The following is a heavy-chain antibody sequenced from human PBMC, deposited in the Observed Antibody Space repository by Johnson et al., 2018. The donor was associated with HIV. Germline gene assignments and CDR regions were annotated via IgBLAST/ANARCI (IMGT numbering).Heavy chain of an antibody. D-gene: IGHD4-17*01. CDR3: VKEGTTVTTFLVYHI. CDR2: ISYDGSNK. J-gene: IGHJ3*02. V-gene: IGHV3-30-3*01. Sequence: QVQLVESGGGLVQPGGSLRLSCAASGFTFSSYAMHWVRQAPGKGLEWVVVISYDGSNKYYADSVKGRFTISRDNSRNTLDLQMSSLRPADTAVYYCVKEGTTVTTFLVYHIWGQGTRVTVSS. CDR1: GFTFSSYA.